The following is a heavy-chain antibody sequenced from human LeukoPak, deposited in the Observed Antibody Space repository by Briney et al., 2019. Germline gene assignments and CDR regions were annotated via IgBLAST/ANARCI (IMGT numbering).Heavy chain of an antibody. CDR2: ISGSGGST. Sequence: GGSLRLSCAASGFTFSSYAMSWVRQAPGKGLEWVSAISGSGGSTYYADSVKGRFTISRDNSKNTLYLQMNSLRAEDTAVYYCAKVYSSSNLGLFGYYYYMDVWGKGTTVTVSS. J-gene: IGHJ6*03. D-gene: IGHD6-6*01. CDR3: AKVYSSSNLGLFGYYYYMDV. CDR1: GFTFSSYA. V-gene: IGHV3-23*01.